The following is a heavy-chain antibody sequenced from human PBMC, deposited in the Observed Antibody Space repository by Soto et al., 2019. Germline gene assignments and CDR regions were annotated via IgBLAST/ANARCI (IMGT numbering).Heavy chain of an antibody. V-gene: IGHV6-1*01. J-gene: IGHJ6*02. Sequence: SQPLSLTSAISGRSVSSNNAAWHWIMQSPSRGLEWLGRPYYRSNWYGVFAVSVKSRITIHPDTSKNQFSLQFNSVTPGDTAVYYCVRVGYGGGGFYYYGMDGWGQGTTGTVSS. CDR1: GRSVSSNNAA. D-gene: IGHD6-19*01. CDR3: VRVGYGGGGFYYYGMDG. CDR2: PYYRSNWYG.